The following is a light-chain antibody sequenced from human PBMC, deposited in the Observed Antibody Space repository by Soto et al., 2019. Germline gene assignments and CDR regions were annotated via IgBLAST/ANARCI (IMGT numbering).Light chain of an antibody. V-gene: IGLV2-8*01. J-gene: IGLJ2*01. Sequence: QSALTQPPSATGSPGQSVTISCTGSSSDIGYSNHVFWYQQHPGKAPKLIIYEVSQRPSGVPDRFSGSKSGNTASLTVSGLQAEDKAEYYCSSYAGSLYVVFGGGTKLTVL. CDR3: SSYAGSLYVV. CDR2: EVS. CDR1: SSDIGYSNH.